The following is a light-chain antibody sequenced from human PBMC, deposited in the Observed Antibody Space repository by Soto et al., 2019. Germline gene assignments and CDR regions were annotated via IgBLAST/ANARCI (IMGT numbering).Light chain of an antibody. CDR1: GSNIGNNF. CDR2: DNN. Sequence: QSVLTQPPSVSAAPGQTVTISCSGSGSNIGNNFVSWYQQFPGTAPKLLIYDNNKRPSGIPDRFSGSKSGTSATLGISGLQTGDEADYYCGTWDSSLSAAVFGGGTKVTVL. CDR3: GTWDSSLSAAV. J-gene: IGLJ2*01. V-gene: IGLV1-51*01.